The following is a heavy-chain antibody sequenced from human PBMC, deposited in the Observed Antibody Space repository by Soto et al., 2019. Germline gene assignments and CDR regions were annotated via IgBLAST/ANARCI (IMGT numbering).Heavy chain of an antibody. CDR3: ARSDSSSSGAGKYFQH. Sequence: QVQLVQSGAEVKKPGASVKVSCKASGYTFTGYYMHWVRQAPGQGLEWMGWINPNSGGTNYAQKFQGWVTMTRDTSISTAYMELSRLRSDDTAVYYCARSDSSSSGAGKYFQHWGQGTLVTVSS. D-gene: IGHD6-6*01. CDR2: INPNSGGT. V-gene: IGHV1-2*04. CDR1: GYTFTGYY. J-gene: IGHJ1*01.